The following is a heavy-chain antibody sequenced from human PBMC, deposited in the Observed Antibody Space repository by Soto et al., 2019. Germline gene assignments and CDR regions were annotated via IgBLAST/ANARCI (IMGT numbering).Heavy chain of an antibody. CDR3: ARAGEDQLPRGYSGYDYWFDP. Sequence: SETLSLTCTVSGGSISSGGYYWSWIRQHPGKGLEWIGYTYYSGSTYYNPSLKSRVTISVDTSKNQFSLKLSSVTAADTAVYYCARAGEDQLPRGYSGYDYWFDPWGQGTLVTVSS. V-gene: IGHV4-31*03. CDR1: GGSISSGGYY. J-gene: IGHJ5*02. D-gene: IGHD5-12*01. CDR2: TYYSGST.